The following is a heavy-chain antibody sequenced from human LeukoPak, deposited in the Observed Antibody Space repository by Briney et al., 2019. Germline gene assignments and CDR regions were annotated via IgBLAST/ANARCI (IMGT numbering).Heavy chain of an antibody. V-gene: IGHV3-48*03. Sequence: GSLRLSCAASGFTFSNYEMNWVRQAPGKGLEWVSYISSTSSTIYYADSVKGRFTISRDNAKNSLYLQMNSLRAEDTALYYCARDGSDYGDYYFDSWGQGTLVTVSS. CDR1: GFTFSNYE. CDR2: ISSTSSTI. CDR3: ARDGSDYGDYYFDS. D-gene: IGHD4-17*01. J-gene: IGHJ4*02.